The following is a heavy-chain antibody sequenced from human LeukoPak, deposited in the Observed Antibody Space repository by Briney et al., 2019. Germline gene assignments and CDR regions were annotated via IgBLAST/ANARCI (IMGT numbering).Heavy chain of an antibody. V-gene: IGHV3-23*01. Sequence: GSLRLSCAASGFTFSSWAMSWVRQAPGKGLEWVSAISGSGGSTYYAGSVKGRFTISRDNSKNTLFLQMNSLRAEDTAVYYCAKGTYSSSPRDYWGQGTLVTVSS. CDR1: GFTFSSWA. CDR2: ISGSGGST. D-gene: IGHD6-6*01. J-gene: IGHJ4*02. CDR3: AKGTYSSSPRDY.